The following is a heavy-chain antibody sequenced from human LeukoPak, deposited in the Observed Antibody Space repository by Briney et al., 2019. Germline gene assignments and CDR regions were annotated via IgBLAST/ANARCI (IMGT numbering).Heavy chain of an antibody. CDR1: GFTFGTCG. J-gene: IGHJ6*03. CDR3: ARAYSSSSRRYYYYMDV. CDR2: ISGTGGSP. D-gene: IGHD6-6*01. Sequence: GGSLRLSCAASGFTFGTCGMSWVRQAPGKGLEWVSTISGTGGSPYYADSVKGRFTISRDNAKNSLYLQMNSLRAEDTAVYYCARAYSSSSRRYYYYMDVWGKGTTVTVSS. V-gene: IGHV3-23*01.